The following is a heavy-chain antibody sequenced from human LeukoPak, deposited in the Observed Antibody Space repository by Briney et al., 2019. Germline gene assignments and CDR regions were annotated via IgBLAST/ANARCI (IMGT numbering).Heavy chain of an antibody. V-gene: IGHV1-69*05. CDR3: AILRITGTTRHFDY. CDR2: IIPIFGTA. D-gene: IGHD1-7*01. CDR1: GGTFSSYA. Sequence: ASVKVSCKASGGTFSSYAISWVRQAPGQGLEWMGEIIPIFGTANYAQKFQGRVTITTDESTSTAYMELSSLRSEDTAVYYCAILRITGTTRHFDYWGQGTLVTVSS. J-gene: IGHJ4*02.